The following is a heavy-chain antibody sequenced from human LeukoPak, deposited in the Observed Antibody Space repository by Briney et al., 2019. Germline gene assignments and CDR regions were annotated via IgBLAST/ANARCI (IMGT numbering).Heavy chain of an antibody. J-gene: IGHJ4*02. CDR1: GGSVSSGVFY. Sequence: SETLSLTCAVSGGSVSSGVFYWNWIRQSPGKGLEWIGCIHPSGSTHYNPSLAGRVAISVDGSMNQLSLKLTSVTAADTAVYYCARAYYYGSGSYYKGPSLYFDYWGQGTLVTVSS. CDR3: ARAYYYGSGSYYKGPSLYFDY. D-gene: IGHD3-10*01. V-gene: IGHV4-30-2*06. CDR2: IHPSGST.